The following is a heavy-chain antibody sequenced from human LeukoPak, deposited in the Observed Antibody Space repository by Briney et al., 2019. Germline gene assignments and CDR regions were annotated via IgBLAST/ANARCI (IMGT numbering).Heavy chain of an antibody. Sequence: ASVTVSCKASGYTFTSYDINWVRQATGQGLEWMGWMNPNSGNTGYAQKFQGRVTMTRDTSISTAYMELSRLRSDDTAVYYCARFGTVTGGFDYWGQGTLVTVSS. D-gene: IGHD4-17*01. J-gene: IGHJ4*02. CDR1: GYTFTSYD. CDR2: MNPNSGNT. V-gene: IGHV1-8*01. CDR3: ARFGTVTGGFDY.